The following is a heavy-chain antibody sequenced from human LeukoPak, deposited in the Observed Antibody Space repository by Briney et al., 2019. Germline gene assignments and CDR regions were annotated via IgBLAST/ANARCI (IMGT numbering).Heavy chain of an antibody. D-gene: IGHD3-22*01. CDR3: AIMHGYYDGSGYWVQ. CDR2: ITPNADRT. Sequence: GGSLRLSCAAPGFTFGSYGISWVRQAPGKGLEWVSFITPNADRTSYADSVEGRFTISRDNPRNTLYMQMNSLRDEDTAVYYCAIMHGYYDGSGYWVQWGQGTLVTVSS. V-gene: IGHV3-23*01. CDR1: GFTFGSYG. J-gene: IGHJ1*01.